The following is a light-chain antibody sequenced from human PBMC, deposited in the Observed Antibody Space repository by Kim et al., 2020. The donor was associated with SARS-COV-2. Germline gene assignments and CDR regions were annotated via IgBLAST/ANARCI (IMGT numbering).Light chain of an antibody. V-gene: IGKV1-17*01. Sequence: DIQMTQSPASLSASVGDRVTIICRASQGISNDLGWYQQKPGKAPKRLIYAASSLQSGVPSRFSGSGSGTDFTLTITGLQPEDSATYFCLQHNNYPLTFGGGTKVDIK. CDR3: LQHNNYPLT. CDR2: AAS. J-gene: IGKJ4*01. CDR1: QGISND.